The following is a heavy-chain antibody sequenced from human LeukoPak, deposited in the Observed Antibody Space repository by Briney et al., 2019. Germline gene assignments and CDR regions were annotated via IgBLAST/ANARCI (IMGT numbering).Heavy chain of an antibody. CDR3: ARDHATAMVPDY. D-gene: IGHD5-18*01. Sequence: SETLSLTCTVSGYSISSGYYWSWIRQPPGKGLEWIGYIYYSGSTNYNPSLKSRVTISVDTSKNQFSLKLSSVTAADTAVYYCARDHATAMVPDYWGQGTLVTVSS. V-gene: IGHV4-61*01. CDR1: GYSISSGYY. CDR2: IYYSGST. J-gene: IGHJ4*02.